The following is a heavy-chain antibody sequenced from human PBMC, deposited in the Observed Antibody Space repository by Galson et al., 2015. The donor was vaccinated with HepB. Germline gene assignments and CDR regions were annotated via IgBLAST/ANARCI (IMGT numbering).Heavy chain of an antibody. CDR3: AKVLVIALDGAPDY. CDR1: GFTFSSYA. CDR2: ISGSGNSI. Sequence: SLRLSCAASGFTFSSYAMSWVRQAPGKGLQWVSTISGSGNSISYADSVKGRFTISRDNSKNTLYLQMNSLRADDTAIYYCAKVLVIALDGAPDYWGQGTLVTVSS. D-gene: IGHD6-19*01. J-gene: IGHJ4*02. V-gene: IGHV3-23*01.